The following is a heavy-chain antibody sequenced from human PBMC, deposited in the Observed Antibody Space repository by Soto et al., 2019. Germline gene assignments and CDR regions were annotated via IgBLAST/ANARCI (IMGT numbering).Heavy chain of an antibody. J-gene: IGHJ4*02. D-gene: IGHD1-26*01. Sequence: EVQLVESGGGLVQPGGSLRLSCAASGFTFSDHYMDWVRQAPGKGLEWVGSSRNKDNSYSTEYSASVKGRFTIARDESKTSLYLQMNRLKPEDTAVYYCARVSESYTRGVGYLGGGTLVSVS. CDR1: GFTFSDHY. CDR2: SRNKDNSYST. V-gene: IGHV3-72*01. CDR3: ARVSESYTRGVGY.